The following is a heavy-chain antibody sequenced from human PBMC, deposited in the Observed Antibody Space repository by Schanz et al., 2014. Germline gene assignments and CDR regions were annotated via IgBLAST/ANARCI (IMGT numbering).Heavy chain of an antibody. Sequence: EVQLVESGGGLVQPGGSLRLSCAASGFTFSSYSMNWVRQAPGKGLEWVSYISSSSSTRYYADSVKGRFTISRDNVKNSLFLQMNSLRAEDTAVYYCAKSLESCPGGRCSRGYFDYWGQGTLVTVSS. V-gene: IGHV3-48*01. J-gene: IGHJ4*02. D-gene: IGHD2-8*02. CDR1: GFTFSSYS. CDR2: ISSSSSTR. CDR3: AKSLESCPGGRCSRGYFDY.